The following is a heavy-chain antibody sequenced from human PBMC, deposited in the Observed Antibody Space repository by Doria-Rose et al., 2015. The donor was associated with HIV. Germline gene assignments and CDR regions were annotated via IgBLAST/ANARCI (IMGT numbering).Heavy chain of an antibody. J-gene: IGHJ4*02. V-gene: IGHV2-26*01. CDR1: GVSLSSPGMG. D-gene: IGHD6-13*01. Sequence: SGPVLVKPTETLTLTCTASGVSLSSPGMGVSWIRQPPRKALEWLSNIFSDDERSYKTSLKSRLTISRGTSKSQVVLTMTDMDPVDTATYYCARIKSSRWYHKYYFDFWGQGTLVIVSA. CDR2: IFSDDER. CDR3: ARIKSSRWYHKYYFDF.